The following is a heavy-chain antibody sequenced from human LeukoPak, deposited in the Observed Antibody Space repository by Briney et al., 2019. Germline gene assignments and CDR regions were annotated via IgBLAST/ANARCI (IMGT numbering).Heavy chain of an antibody. J-gene: IGHJ4*02. D-gene: IGHD3-10*01. Sequence: SQTLSLTCTVSGGPISSGAYYWSWIRQHPGKGLEWIGYIYYSGSTYYNPSLKSRVIISIDASKNQFSLNLSSVTAADTAVYYCARAPIGSGNDYYFDYWGQGTLVTVSS. CDR1: GGPISSGAYY. CDR2: IYYSGST. CDR3: ARAPIGSGNDYYFDY. V-gene: IGHV4-31*03.